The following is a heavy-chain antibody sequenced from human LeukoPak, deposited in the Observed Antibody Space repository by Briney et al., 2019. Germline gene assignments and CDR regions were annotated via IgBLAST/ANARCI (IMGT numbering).Heavy chain of an antibody. J-gene: IGHJ4*02. V-gene: IGHV1-18*01. CDR2: ISAYNGNT. CDR3: ARDRRNYYDSRSYYKVDY. CDR1: GYTFTSYG. Sequence: ASVKVSCKASGYTFTSYGVSWVRQAPGQGLEWMGWISAYNGNTHFAQKFQGRVTMTTDTSTTTAYMELRSLRSDDTAVYYRARDRRNYYDSRSYYKVDYWGQGTLVTVSS. D-gene: IGHD3-22*01.